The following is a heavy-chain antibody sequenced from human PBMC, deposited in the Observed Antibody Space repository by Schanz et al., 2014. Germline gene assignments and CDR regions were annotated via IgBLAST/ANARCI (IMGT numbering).Heavy chain of an antibody. CDR2: ITPTLGKV. V-gene: IGHV1-69*08. D-gene: IGHD3-10*01. Sequence: QVQLVQSGAEVKKPGSSVKVSCKASGGTFRSYTVSWVRQAPGQGLEWMGRITPTLGKVDYAQKFQGRVTITADISTSTASMELISLTSEDTAVYYCARDPQYYYGSGGGYGGQGTLVTVST. CDR3: ARDPQYYYGSGGGY. J-gene: IGHJ4*02. CDR1: GGTFRSYT.